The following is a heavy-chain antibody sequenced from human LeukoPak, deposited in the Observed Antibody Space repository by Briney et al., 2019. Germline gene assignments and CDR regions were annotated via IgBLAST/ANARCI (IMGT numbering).Heavy chain of an antibody. V-gene: IGHV1-8*03. Sequence: GASVKVSCKASGYTFTSYDINWVRQATGRGLEWMGWMNPNSGNTGYAQKFQGRVTITRNTSISTAYMELSSLRSEDTAVYYCARGLFGSGSSDDYWGQGTLVTVSS. J-gene: IGHJ4*02. D-gene: IGHD3-10*01. CDR3: ARGLFGSGSSDDY. CDR2: MNPNSGNT. CDR1: GYTFTSYD.